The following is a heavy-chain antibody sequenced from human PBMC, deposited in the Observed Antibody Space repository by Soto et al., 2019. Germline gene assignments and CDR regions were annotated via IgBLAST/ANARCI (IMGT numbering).Heavy chain of an antibody. V-gene: IGHV1-46*01. CDR2: INPSGGST. Sequence: ASVKVSCKASGGTFSSYAISWVRQAPGQGLEWMGIINPSGGSTSYAQKFQGRVTMTRDTSTSTVYMELSSLRSEDTAVYYCARTVVAAIQSGMDVWGQGTTVTVSS. D-gene: IGHD2-15*01. CDR1: GGTFSSYA. J-gene: IGHJ6*02. CDR3: ARTVVAAIQSGMDV.